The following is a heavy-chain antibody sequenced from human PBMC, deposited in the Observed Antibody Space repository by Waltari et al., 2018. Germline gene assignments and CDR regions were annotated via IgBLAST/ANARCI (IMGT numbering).Heavy chain of an antibody. J-gene: IGHJ4*02. CDR1: GGPLNSRDYY. CDR2: IVSVGST. Sequence: QLQLQESGPGLVKPSETLSPTCTAPGGPLNSRDYYWAWVRHPPGLGPGGEGGVFFWVGRPPGEGLAWFGCIVSVGSTYYNPYLKSRVIISLEMSRNQFSLRLRSMTAADTAVYYCAAPLGYHDSPDHWGQGTLVTVSS. V-gene: IGHV4-39*01. D-gene: IGHD3-22*01. CDR3: AAPLGYHDSPDH.